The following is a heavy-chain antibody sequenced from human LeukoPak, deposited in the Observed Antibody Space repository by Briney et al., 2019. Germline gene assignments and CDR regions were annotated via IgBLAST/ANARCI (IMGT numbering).Heavy chain of an antibody. CDR2: IYSGGST. CDR3: ASRSLRSYYYGMDV. Sequence: GGSLRLSCAASGFTVSSNYMSWVRQAPGKGLEWVSVIYSGGSTYYADSVKGRFTISRDNSKNTLHLQMNSLRAEDTAVYYCASRSLRSYYYGMDVWGQGTTVTVSS. CDR1: GFTVSSNY. J-gene: IGHJ6*02. V-gene: IGHV3-66*01. D-gene: IGHD5-12*01.